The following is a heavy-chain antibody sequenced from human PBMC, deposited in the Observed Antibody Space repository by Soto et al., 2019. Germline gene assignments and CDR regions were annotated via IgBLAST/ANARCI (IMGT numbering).Heavy chain of an antibody. V-gene: IGHV4-39*01. CDR2: IYYSGST. J-gene: IGHJ4*02. CDR3: ARPSGSNLYYFDY. D-gene: IGHD1-26*01. CDR1: GGSISSSSYY. Sequence: SETLSLTCTVSGGSISSSSYYWGWIRQPPGKGLEWIGSIYYSGSTYYNPSLKSRVTISVDTSKNQFSLKLSSVTAADTAVYYCARPSGSNLYYFDYWGQGTLVTVS.